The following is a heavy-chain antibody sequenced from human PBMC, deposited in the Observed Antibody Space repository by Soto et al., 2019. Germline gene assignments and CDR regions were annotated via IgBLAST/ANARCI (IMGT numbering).Heavy chain of an antibody. J-gene: IGHJ4*02. CDR3: AKDGVSFDS. V-gene: IGHV3-30*18. D-gene: IGHD2-8*01. CDR2: ISYDGSNK. Sequence: SLRLSCAASGFTFSSYGMHWVRQAPGKGLEWVAVISYDGSNKYYADSVKGRFTISRDNSKNTLYLQMNSLRAEDTAVYYCAKDGVSFDSWGQGTLVTVSS. CDR1: GFTFSSYG.